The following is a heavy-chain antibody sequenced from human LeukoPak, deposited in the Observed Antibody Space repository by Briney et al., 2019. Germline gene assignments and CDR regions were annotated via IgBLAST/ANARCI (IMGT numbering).Heavy chain of an antibody. J-gene: IGHJ4*02. D-gene: IGHD3-10*01. CDR2: IRSKANSYAT. CDR3: TTTPRITMVRGVIITVDY. Sequence: PGGSLRLSCAASGFTFSGSAMHWVRQASGKGLEWVGRIRSKANSYATAYAASVKGRFTTSRDDSKNTAYLQMNSLKTEDTAVYYCTTTPRITMVRGVIITVDYWGQGTLVTVSS. CDR1: GFTFSGSA. V-gene: IGHV3-73*01.